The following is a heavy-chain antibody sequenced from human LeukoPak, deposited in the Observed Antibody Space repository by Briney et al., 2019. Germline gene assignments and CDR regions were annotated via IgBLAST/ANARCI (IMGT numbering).Heavy chain of an antibody. V-gene: IGHV3-30-3*01. CDR2: ISFDGSNK. D-gene: IGHD3-16*01. Sequence: RGSLRLSCAASGFNFSSYTIHWVRQPPGKGLEWVAVISFDGSNKYYADSVKGRFTISRDNSKNTLYLQMNSLRAEDTAVYYCAREELGSSLGFDPWGQGTLVTVSS. CDR1: GFNFSSYT. J-gene: IGHJ5*02. CDR3: AREELGSSLGFDP.